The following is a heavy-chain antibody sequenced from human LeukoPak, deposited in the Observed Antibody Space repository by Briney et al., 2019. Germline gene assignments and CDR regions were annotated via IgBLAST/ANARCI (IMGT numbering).Heavy chain of an antibody. J-gene: IGHJ3*02. V-gene: IGHV3-9*01. CDR1: GFTFDDYA. D-gene: IGHD5-18*01. CDR3: AKSLLSADTAMVYFDI. Sequence: GRSLRLSCAASGFTFDDYAIHWVRQAPGKGLEWVSGISWNSGSIGYADSVKGRFTISRDNAKNSLYLQMNSLRAEDTALYYCAKSLLSADTAMVYFDIWGQGTMVTVSS. CDR2: ISWNSGSI.